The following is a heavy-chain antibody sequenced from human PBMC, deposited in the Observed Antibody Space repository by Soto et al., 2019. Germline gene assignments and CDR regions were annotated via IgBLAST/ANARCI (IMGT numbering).Heavy chain of an antibody. D-gene: IGHD6-19*01. J-gene: IGHJ4*02. V-gene: IGHV3-9*01. Sequence: EVHLVESGGGLVQPGRSLRLSCAASGFTFDNNAMHWVGQAPGKGLEWVSGISWNSGSIDYADSVKGRFTISRDNAKNSLYLQMDTLRAEDTALYYCAKDIATFSGWYYFDYWGQGTLVTVSS. CDR2: ISWNSGSI. CDR3: AKDIATFSGWYYFDY. CDR1: GFTFDNNA.